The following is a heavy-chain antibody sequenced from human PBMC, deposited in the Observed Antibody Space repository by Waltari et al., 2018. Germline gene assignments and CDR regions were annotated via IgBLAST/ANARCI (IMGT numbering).Heavy chain of an antibody. CDR2: IIPILGIA. D-gene: IGHD3-22*01. V-gene: IGHV1-69*02. CDR1: GGTFSSYT. J-gene: IGHJ4*02. CDR3: ASDYYDSSGCDY. Sequence: QVQLVHSGAEVKKPGSSVKVSCQASGGTFSSYTISWVRQAPGQGLEWMGRIIPILGIANYAQKFQGRGTITADKSTSTAYMELSSLRSEDTAVYYCASDYYDSSGCDYWGQGTLVTVSS.